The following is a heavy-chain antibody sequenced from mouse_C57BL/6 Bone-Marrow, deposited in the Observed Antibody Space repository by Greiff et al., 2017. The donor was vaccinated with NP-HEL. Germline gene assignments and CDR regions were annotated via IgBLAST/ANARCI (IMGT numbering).Heavy chain of an antibody. D-gene: IGHD4-1*01. CDR1: GFTFSDYG. CDR2: ISSGSSTI. CDR3: ARRLGRRTWFAY. J-gene: IGHJ3*01. V-gene: IGHV5-17*01. Sequence: EVNLVESGGGLVKPGGSLKLSCAASGFTFSDYGMHWVRQAPEKGLEWVAYISSGSSTIYYADTVKGRFTISRDNAKNTLFLQMTSLRSEDTAMYYCARRLGRRTWFAYWGQGTLVTVSA.